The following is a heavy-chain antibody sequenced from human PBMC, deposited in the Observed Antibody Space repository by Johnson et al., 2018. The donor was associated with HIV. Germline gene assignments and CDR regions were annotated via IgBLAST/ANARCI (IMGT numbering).Heavy chain of an antibody. Sequence: QVQLVESGGGVAQPGRSLRLSCAASGFTFSSYAMHWVLQAPGKGLEWVAVISYDGSNKYFADSVKGRFTISRDNSKNTLYLQMNSLRAEDTSVYYCAKSDVVVIPEGAFDIWGQGTMVTVSS. D-gene: IGHD2-21*01. CDR1: GFTFSSYA. CDR3: AKSDVVVIPEGAFDI. V-gene: IGHV3-30*18. CDR2: ISYDGSNK. J-gene: IGHJ3*02.